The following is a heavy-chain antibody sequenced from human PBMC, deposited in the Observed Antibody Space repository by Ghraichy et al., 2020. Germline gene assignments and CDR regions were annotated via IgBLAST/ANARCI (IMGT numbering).Heavy chain of an antibody. CDR1: GGSISSGGYY. Sequence: SQTLSLTCTVSGGSISSGGYYWSWIRPHPGKGLEWIGYIYYSGSTYYNPSLKSRVTISVDTSKNQFSLKLSSVTAADTAVYYCARVEVYCSGGSCYSGGWFDPWGQGTLVTVSS. CDR3: ARVEVYCSGGSCYSGGWFDP. CDR2: IYYSGST. D-gene: IGHD2-15*01. J-gene: IGHJ5*02. V-gene: IGHV4-31*03.